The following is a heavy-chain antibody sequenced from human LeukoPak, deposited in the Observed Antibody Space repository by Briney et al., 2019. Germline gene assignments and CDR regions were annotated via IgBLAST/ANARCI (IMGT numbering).Heavy chain of an antibody. V-gene: IGHV3-49*04. D-gene: IGHD3-3*01. Sequence: PGRSLRLSCTASGFTVGDYAMSWVRQAPGKGLEWVGFIRSKAYGGTTEYAASVKGRFTISRDDSKSIAYLQMNSLKTEETAVYYCTRLGITIFGVVIIPGDYFDYWVQGTLVTVSS. CDR3: TRLGITIFGVVIIPGDYFDY. J-gene: IGHJ4*02. CDR1: GFTVGDYA. CDR2: IRSKAYGGTT.